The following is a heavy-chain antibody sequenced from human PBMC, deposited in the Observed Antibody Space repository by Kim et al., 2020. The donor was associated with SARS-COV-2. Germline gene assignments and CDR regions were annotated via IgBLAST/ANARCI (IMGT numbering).Heavy chain of an antibody. Sequence: GGSLRLSCAASGFTFSSYGMHWVRQAPGKGLEWVAVIWYDGSNKYYADSVKGRFTISRDNSKNTLYLQMNSLRAEDTAVYYCARDSIVVVVAATRGMDVWGQGTTVTVSS. V-gene: IGHV3-33*01. CDR3: ARDSIVVVVAATRGMDV. CDR2: IWYDGSNK. D-gene: IGHD2-15*01. J-gene: IGHJ6*02. CDR1: GFTFSSYG.